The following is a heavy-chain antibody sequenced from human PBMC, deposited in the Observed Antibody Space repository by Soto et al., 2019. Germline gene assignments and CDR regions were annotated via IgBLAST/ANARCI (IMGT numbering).Heavy chain of an antibody. Sequence: PSATLSLTCPVSGVSVSSDDYYVNWILNPKGRGLEWIANIYYSGSTFYTPSLKSRVTISLDTSKNQFSLKLRSVTAADTAVYYCARHEAGWYFDSWGQGTLVTVSS. D-gene: IGHD6-25*01. J-gene: IGHJ4*02. CDR2: IYYSGST. CDR3: ARHEAGWYFDS. V-gene: IGHV4-39*01. CDR1: GVSVSSDDYY.